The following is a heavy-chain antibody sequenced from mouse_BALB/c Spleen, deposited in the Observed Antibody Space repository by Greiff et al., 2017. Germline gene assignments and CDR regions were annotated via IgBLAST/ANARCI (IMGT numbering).Heavy chain of an antibody. Sequence: DVMLVESGGGLVQPGGSLKLSCAASGFTFSSYGMSWVRQTPDKRLELVATINSNGGSTYYPDSVKGRFTISRDNAKNTLYLQMSSLKSEDTAMYYCARDGRWSRGGYAMDYWGQGTSVTVSS. CDR2: INSNGGST. V-gene: IGHV5-6-3*01. D-gene: IGHD2-2*01. CDR1: GFTFSSYG. J-gene: IGHJ4*01. CDR3: ARDGRWSRGGYAMDY.